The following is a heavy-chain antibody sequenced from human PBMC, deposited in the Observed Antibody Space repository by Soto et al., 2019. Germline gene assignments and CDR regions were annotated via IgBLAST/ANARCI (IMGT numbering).Heavy chain of an antibody. CDR3: ARRPGYYDILTGYTTYYFDY. Sequence: QVQLQESGPGLVKPSETLSLTCTVSGGSIGTYYWSWIRQPPGKGLEWIGQIYYRGNTDYNPSLKSRVTISLDTPKNQFSLKLSSVTAADTAVYYCARRPGYYDILTGYTTYYFDYWGQGILVTVPS. V-gene: IGHV4-59*08. D-gene: IGHD3-9*01. CDR1: GGSIGTYY. CDR2: IYYRGNT. J-gene: IGHJ4*02.